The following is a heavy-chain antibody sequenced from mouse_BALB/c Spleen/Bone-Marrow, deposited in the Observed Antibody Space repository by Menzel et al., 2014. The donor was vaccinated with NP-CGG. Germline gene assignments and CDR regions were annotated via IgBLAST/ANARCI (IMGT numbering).Heavy chain of an antibody. Sequence: VKLVESGPGLVAPSQSLSITCTVSGFSLTDYGVHWVRRPPGKGLDWLGIIGIGGSTNYNSALMSRLSIDKDNSKSQVFLKMNSLQTDDTAMYYCARASYYYGSGYDYWGQGTTLTVS. J-gene: IGHJ2*01. CDR3: ARASYYYGSGYDY. V-gene: IGHV2-9*02. CDR1: GFSLTDYG. D-gene: IGHD1-1*01. CDR2: IGIGGST.